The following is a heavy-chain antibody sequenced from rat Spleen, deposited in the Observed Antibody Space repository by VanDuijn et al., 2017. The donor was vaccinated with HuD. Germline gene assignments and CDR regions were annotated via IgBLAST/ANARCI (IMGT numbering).Heavy chain of an antibody. J-gene: IGHJ4*01. Sequence: QVQLKESGPGLVQPSQTLSLTCTVAGFSLTSYNVHWVRQPPGKGLEWMGVMWRGGSTEYNSALKSRLSISRDTSKNHIFLKMNSLQTEDTAIYYCTRAPGKGYVMDAWGQGTAVTVSS. CDR2: MWRGGST. D-gene: IGHD5-1*01. CDR3: TRAPGKGYVMDA. CDR1: GFSLTSYN. V-gene: IGHV2-45*01.